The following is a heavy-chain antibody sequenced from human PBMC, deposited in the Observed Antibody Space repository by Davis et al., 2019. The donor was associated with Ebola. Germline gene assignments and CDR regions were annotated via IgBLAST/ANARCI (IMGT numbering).Heavy chain of an antibody. J-gene: IGHJ6*03. CDR2: ISSNGGST. V-gene: IGHV3-64*01. CDR3: ARGPNYYYYYYMDV. CDR1: GFTFSSYA. Sequence: GESLKISCAASGFTFSSYAMHWVRQAPGKGLEYVSAISSNGGSTYYANSMKGRFTISRDNSKNTLYLQMGSLRAEDMAVYYCARGPNYYYYYYMDVWGKGTTVTVSS.